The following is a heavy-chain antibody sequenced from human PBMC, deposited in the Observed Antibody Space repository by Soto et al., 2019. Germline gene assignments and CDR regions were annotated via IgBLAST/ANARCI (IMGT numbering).Heavy chain of an antibody. D-gene: IGHD6-6*01. J-gene: IGHJ4*02. CDR3: AHSRGGYYSSSSKYFDY. CDR1: GFSLSTSGVG. Sequence: QITLKESGPTLVKPTQTLTLTCTFSGFSLSTSGVGVGWIRQPPGKALEWLALIYWDDDKRYSPSLKSRLTSTKDTSKHQVVLTMTNMDPVDTATYCCAHSRGGYYSSSSKYFDYWGQGTLVTVSS. CDR2: IYWDDDK. V-gene: IGHV2-5*02.